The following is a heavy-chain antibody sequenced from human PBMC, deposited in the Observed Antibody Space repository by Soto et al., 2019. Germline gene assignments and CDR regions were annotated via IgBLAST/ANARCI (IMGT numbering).Heavy chain of an antibody. D-gene: IGHD6-6*01. CDR2: IYSNGDT. CDR3: ARRGGSSSGYYYYAMDV. CDR1: SDSMNSGGYY. J-gene: IGHJ6*02. Sequence: KPSETLSLTCSVSSDSMNSGGYYWSWIRQHPGKGLEWIGYIYSNGDTYYNPSLKSRVTISVDTSKNQFSLHLTSVTAADTAVYYCARRGGSSSGYYYYAMDVWGQGTTVTVSS. V-gene: IGHV4-31*03.